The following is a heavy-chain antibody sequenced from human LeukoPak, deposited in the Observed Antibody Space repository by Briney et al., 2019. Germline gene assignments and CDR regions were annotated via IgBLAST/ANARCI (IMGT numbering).Heavy chain of an antibody. V-gene: IGHV3-30*04. CDR2: TSSDGTIK. CDR1: GFSFISYE. D-gene: IGHD3-22*01. J-gene: IGHJ6*02. CDR3: AKGRDSSGYYYYYGMDV. Sequence: GGSLRLSCAASGFSFISYEIHWVRQAPGKGLEWVAVTSSDGTIKIYTDSVKGRFTTSRDNSKNTLYLEMNSLRVDDTAVYYCAKGRDSSGYYYYYGMDVWGQGTTVTVSS.